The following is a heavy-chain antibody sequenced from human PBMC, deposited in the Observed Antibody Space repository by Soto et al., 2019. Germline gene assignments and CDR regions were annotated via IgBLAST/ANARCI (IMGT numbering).Heavy chain of an antibody. CDR1: GFTFSSYD. V-gene: IGHV3-13*01. D-gene: IGHD3-10*01. Sequence: GGSLRLSCAASGFTFSSYDMHWVRQATGKGLEWVSAIGTAGDTYYPGSVKGRFTISRENAKNSLYLQMNSLRAEDTAVYYCARDQFGSEYYYYGMDVWGQGTTVTVSS. J-gene: IGHJ6*02. CDR3: ARDQFGSEYYYYGMDV. CDR2: IGTAGDT.